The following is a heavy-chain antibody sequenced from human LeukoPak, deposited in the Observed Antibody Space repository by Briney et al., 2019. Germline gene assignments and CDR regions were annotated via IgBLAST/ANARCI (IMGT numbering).Heavy chain of an antibody. CDR3: ARERQGRSTSKDYYYYYINV. V-gene: IGHV4-39*07. Sequence: PSETLSLICTVSGGSISSSSYYWGWIRQPPGKGLEWIGSIYYSGRTCYHPSLKSRVSITVETSKNQFSLKLKSVTAADTAVYYCARERQGRSTSKDYYYYYINVWGKGTTVTVSS. J-gene: IGHJ6*03. CDR2: IYYSGRT. CDR1: GGSISSSSYY. D-gene: IGHD2-2*01.